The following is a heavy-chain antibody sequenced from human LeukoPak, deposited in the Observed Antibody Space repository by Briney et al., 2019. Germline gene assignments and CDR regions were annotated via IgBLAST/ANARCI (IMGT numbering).Heavy chain of an antibody. CDR2: ISSRGYT. CDR1: GSSVSNHL. Sequence: SETLSLTCTVSGSSVSNHLWIWIRQPAGKGLEWIGLISSRGYTNYNPSLKSRVAMSVDTSKNQFSLKLNSVTAADTAVYYCVRTMTREWGGWYDNDYWGRGTLVTVSS. V-gene: IGHV4-4*07. D-gene: IGHD6-19*01. J-gene: IGHJ4*03. CDR3: VRTMTREWGGWYDNDY.